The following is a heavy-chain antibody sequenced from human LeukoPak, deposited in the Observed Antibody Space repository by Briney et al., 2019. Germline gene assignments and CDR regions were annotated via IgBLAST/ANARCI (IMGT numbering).Heavy chain of an antibody. Sequence: GRSLRLSCTASGFTFGDYAMSWFRQAPGKGLEWVGFIRSKAYGGTTEYAASVKGRFTISRDDSKSIAYLQMNSLKTEDTAAYYCTRDPGDYYYYYGMDVWGQGTTVTVSS. D-gene: IGHD4-17*01. CDR2: IRSKAYGGTT. J-gene: IGHJ6*02. CDR3: TRDPGDYYYYYGMDV. V-gene: IGHV3-49*03. CDR1: GFTFGDYA.